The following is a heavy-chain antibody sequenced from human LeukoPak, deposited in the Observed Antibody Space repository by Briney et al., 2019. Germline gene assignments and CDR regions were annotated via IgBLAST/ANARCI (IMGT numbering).Heavy chain of an antibody. CDR1: GFTFDDYG. V-gene: IGHV3-20*04. CDR2: INWNGGST. CDR3: AKLAKYFYGSETYYFFEH. D-gene: IGHD3-10*01. Sequence: GGSLRLSCAASGFTFDDYGMSWVRQAPGKGLEWVSGINWNGGSTGYADSVKGRFTISRDNAKNSLYLQMNSLRVEDTAVYYCAKLAKYFYGSETYYFFEHWGQGTPVTASS. J-gene: IGHJ4*02.